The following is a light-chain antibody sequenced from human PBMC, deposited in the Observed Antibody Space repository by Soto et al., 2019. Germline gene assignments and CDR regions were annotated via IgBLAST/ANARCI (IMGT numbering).Light chain of an antibody. CDR3: QEYYASPFT. J-gene: IGKJ3*01. CDR1: QNVLHSSNNKNY. CDR2: WAS. V-gene: IGKV4-1*01. Sequence: DIVMTQSPDSLAVSLGERATINCKSSQNVLHSSNNKNYLAWYQQKPRQPPKLLIYWASTRESGVPERFSGSGSGTDFTLTISSLQAEDVAVYYCQEYYASPFTFGPETKVEIK.